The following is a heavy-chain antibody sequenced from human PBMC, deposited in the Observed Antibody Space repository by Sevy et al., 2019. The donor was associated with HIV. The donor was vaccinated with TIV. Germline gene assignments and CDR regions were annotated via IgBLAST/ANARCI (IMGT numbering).Heavy chain of an antibody. V-gene: IGHV3-30*04. J-gene: IGHJ4*02. CDR2: ISYDGSNK. D-gene: IGHD2-2*01. CDR3: ARGPDIVVVPAASDY. CDR1: GFTFSSYA. Sequence: GGSLRLSCAASGFTFSSYAMHWVRQAPGKGLEWVAVISYDGSNKYYADSVKGRFTISRDNSKNTLYLQMNSLRAEDTAVYYCARGPDIVVVPAASDYWGQGTLVTVSS.